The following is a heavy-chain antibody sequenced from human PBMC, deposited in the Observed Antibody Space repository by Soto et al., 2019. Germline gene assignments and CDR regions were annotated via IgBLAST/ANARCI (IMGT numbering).Heavy chain of an antibody. Sequence: EVQLLESGGGLVQPGGSLRLSCAASGFTFSSYAMSWVRQAPGKGLEWVSAISGSGGSTYYADSVKGRFTISRDNSKNTMYLQMNSLRAENTAEYYCAKDTGGQYYYDSSGPGDAFDIWGQGTMVTVSS. V-gene: IGHV3-23*01. CDR3: AKDTGGQYYYDSSGPGDAFDI. J-gene: IGHJ3*02. D-gene: IGHD3-22*01. CDR1: GFTFSSYA. CDR2: ISGSGGST.